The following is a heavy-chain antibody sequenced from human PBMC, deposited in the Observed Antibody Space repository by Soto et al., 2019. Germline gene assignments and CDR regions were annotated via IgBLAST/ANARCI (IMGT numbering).Heavy chain of an antibody. D-gene: IGHD3-10*01. CDR2: IIPILGIA. CDR3: ARFMVRGGPNYYYGMDV. CDR1: GGTFSSYT. V-gene: IGHV1-69*02. Sequence: QVQLVQSGAEVKKPGSSVKVSCKASGGTFSSYTISWVRQAPGQGLEWMGRIIPILGIANYAQKFQGRVTITADKSTSTAYMELSSLRSEDTAVYYCARFMVRGGPNYYYGMDVWGQGTTVTVSS. J-gene: IGHJ6*02.